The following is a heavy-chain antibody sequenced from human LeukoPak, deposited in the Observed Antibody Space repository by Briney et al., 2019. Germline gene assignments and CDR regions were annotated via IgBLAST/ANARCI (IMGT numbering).Heavy chain of an antibody. V-gene: IGHV4-38-2*02. J-gene: IGHJ6*03. CDR1: GYSIRSGYY. D-gene: IGHD3-3*01. CDR3: ARVGTIFGVVIPYYYYYMDV. Sequence: SETLSLTCSVYGYSIRSGYYWGWIRQPPGKGPEWIATIYHNGVTYYNPSLKSRVTISVDTSNNQFSLKLSSVTAADTAVYYCARVGTIFGVVIPYYYYYMDVWGKGTTVTVSS. CDR2: IYHNGVT.